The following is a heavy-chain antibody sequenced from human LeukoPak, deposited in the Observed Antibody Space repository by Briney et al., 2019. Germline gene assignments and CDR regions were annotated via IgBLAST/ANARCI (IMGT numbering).Heavy chain of an antibody. J-gene: IGHJ6*03. D-gene: IGHD3-16*01. CDR3: AKGGGRRLIYYYYMDV. V-gene: IGHV3-9*03. CDR2: ITWNSDNI. CDR1: GFTFDDYA. Sequence: GGSLRLSCAASGFTFDDYAMHWVRQAPGKGLEWVSGITWNSDNIEYADSVKGRFTISRDNAKNSLYLQMNSLRAEDMALYYCAKGGGRRLIYYYYMDVWGKGTTVTVSS.